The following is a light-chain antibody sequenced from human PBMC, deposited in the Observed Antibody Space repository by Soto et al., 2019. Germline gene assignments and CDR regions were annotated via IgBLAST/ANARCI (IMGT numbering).Light chain of an antibody. CDR3: SSYTSSNTYV. J-gene: IGLJ1*01. V-gene: IGLV2-14*03. CDR2: DVS. CDR1: TSGIGFSYY. Sequence: QSALTQSASVSGSPGQSITISCTGTTSGIGFSYYVSWYQQHPDKAPKLIIYDVSDRPSGVSDRFSGSKSGNTASLTISGLQAEDAADYYCSSYTSSNTYVFGTGTKVTVL.